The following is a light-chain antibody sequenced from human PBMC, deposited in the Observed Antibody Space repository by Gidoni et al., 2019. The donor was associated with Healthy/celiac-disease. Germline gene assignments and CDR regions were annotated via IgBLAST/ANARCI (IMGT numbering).Light chain of an antibody. CDR1: QDISNY. V-gene: IGKV1-33*01. CDR2: DAS. J-gene: IGKJ3*01. CDR3: QQYDNLPPT. Sequence: DIQMTQSPSSLSASVGDRVTITCQASQDISNYLNWYQQKPGKAPKLLIYDASNLETGVPSRFSGSGSGTDFTFTISSLQPEDIATYYCQQYDNLPPTLXPXTKVDIK.